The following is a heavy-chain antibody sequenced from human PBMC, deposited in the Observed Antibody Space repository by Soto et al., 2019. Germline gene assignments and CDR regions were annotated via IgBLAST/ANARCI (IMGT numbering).Heavy chain of an antibody. D-gene: IGHD3-22*01. CDR2: IYYSGST. CDR3: ARVANYYDSSGYSDY. Sequence: PSETLSLTCTVSGGSISSGDYYWSWIRQPPGKGLEWIGYIYYSGSTYYNPSLKSRVTISVDTSKNQFSLKLSSVTAADTAVYYCARVANYYDSSGYSDYWGQGTLVTVS. V-gene: IGHV4-30-4*01. J-gene: IGHJ4*02. CDR1: GGSISSGDYY.